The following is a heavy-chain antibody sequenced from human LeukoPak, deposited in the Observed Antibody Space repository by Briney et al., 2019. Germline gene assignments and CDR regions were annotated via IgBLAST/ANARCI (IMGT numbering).Heavy chain of an antibody. V-gene: IGHV3-7*03. CDR3: ARDSRRVGATGGSDY. CDR2: IKHDGTEK. CDR1: GFTFSDYW. D-gene: IGHD1-26*01. J-gene: IGHJ4*02. Sequence: GGSLRLSCAASGFTFSDYWMSWVRQAPGKGLEWVANIKHDGTEKNYLDSVKGRFILSRDNAKNSLYLQLNSLRADDTAVYYCARDSRRVGATGGSDYWGQGTLVTVSS.